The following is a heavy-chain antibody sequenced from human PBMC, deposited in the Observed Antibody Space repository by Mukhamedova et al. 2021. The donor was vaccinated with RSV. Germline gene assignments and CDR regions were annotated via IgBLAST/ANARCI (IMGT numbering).Heavy chain of an antibody. D-gene: IGHD6-19*01. CDR3: VKDLAVPLDYFDS. CDR2: ISSNGDTT. J-gene: IGHJ4*02. V-gene: IGHV3-64D*06. Sequence: GKGLEFVSHISSNGDTTYYAASVKGRFTISRDNSKNTLYLQMSSLRTEDTAVYYCVKDLAVPLDYFDSWCQGTLVTVSS.